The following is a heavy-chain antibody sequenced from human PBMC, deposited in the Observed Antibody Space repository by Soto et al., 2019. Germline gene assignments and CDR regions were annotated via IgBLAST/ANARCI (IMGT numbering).Heavy chain of an antibody. J-gene: IGHJ3*02. CDR2: IYYSGGT. D-gene: IGHD3-10*01. Sequence: KSXETLSLTCTVSGCSISSGVYYWSWIRQHPGKGLEWIGYIYYSGGTYYNPSLKSRVTISVDTSKNQFSLKLSSVTAADTAVYYCATGYYYGSGSYYRAFDIWGQGTMVTVSS. V-gene: IGHV4-31*03. CDR3: ATGYYYGSGSYYRAFDI. CDR1: GCSISSGVYY.